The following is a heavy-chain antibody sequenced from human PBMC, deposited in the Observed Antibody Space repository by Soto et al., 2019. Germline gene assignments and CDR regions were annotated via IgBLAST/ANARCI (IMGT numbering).Heavy chain of an antibody. CDR2: ISSSSSTI. D-gene: IGHD3-10*01. J-gene: IGHJ4*02. CDR3: ARAGYYGSGILL. V-gene: IGHV3-48*02. Sequence: EVQLVESGGGLVQPGGSLRLSCAASGFTFNSYSMNWVRQAPGKGLEWVSYISSSSSTIYYADSVKGRFTISRDNAKNSLSLQMNRLRDEDTAVYYCARAGYYGSGILLWGQGTLVTVSS. CDR1: GFTFNSYS.